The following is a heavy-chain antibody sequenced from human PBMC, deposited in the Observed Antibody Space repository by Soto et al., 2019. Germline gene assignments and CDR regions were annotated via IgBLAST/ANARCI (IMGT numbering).Heavy chain of an antibody. Sequence: EVQLVESGGGLVQPGGSLRLSCAASGFTFSSHWMHWVRQAPGKGLVWVSRINSDGSSTSYADSVKGRFTTSRDNAKNTLYLQMNSLRAEDTAVYYCVRTSLVVAAATREDYWGQGTLVTVSS. V-gene: IGHV3-74*01. CDR2: INSDGSST. CDR1: GFTFSSHW. D-gene: IGHD2-15*01. J-gene: IGHJ4*02. CDR3: VRTSLVVAAATREDY.